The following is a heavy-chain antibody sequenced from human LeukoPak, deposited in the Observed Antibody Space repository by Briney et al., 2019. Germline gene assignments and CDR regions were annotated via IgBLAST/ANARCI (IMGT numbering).Heavy chain of an antibody. CDR3: AKPPDSSGYYGFYFDY. J-gene: IGHJ4*02. CDR1: GFTFSSQA. CDR2: ISGSGGST. D-gene: IGHD3-22*01. Sequence: PGGSLRLSCAATGFTFSSQAMSWVRQAPGKGLEWVSGISGSGGSTYYADPVKGRFTISRDISKNTLYLQMNSLRAEDTAVYYCAKPPDSSGYYGFYFDYWGQGTLVTVSS. V-gene: IGHV3-23*01.